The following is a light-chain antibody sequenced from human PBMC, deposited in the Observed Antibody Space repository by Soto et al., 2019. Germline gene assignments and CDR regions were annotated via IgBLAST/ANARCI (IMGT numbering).Light chain of an antibody. Sequence: DIQMTQSPSSLSASVGDRVTITCRASQSISNSLAWYQQKPGKVPKLLIYAASTLQSGVPSRFSGSGSGTDVTLTISSLQPEDVASYYCQKYYAALITFGPGTRVDIK. CDR1: QSISNS. CDR2: AAS. J-gene: IGKJ3*01. V-gene: IGKV1-27*01. CDR3: QKYYAALIT.